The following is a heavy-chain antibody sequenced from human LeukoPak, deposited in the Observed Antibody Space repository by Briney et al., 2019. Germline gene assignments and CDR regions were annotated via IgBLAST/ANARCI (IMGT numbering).Heavy chain of an antibody. V-gene: IGHV3-30-3*01. CDR3: AREGSSSWYYYGMDV. CDR1: GFTFSSYA. Sequence: PGGSLRLSCAASGFTFSSYAMHWVRQAPGKGLEWVAVISYDGSNKYYADSVKGRFTISRDNSKNTLYLQMNSLRAEDTAVYYCAREGSSSWYYYGMDVWGQGTTVTVSS. D-gene: IGHD6-13*01. CDR2: ISYDGSNK. J-gene: IGHJ6*02.